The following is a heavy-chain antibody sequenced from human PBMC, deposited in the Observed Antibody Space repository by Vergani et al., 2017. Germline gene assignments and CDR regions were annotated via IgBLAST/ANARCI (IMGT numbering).Heavy chain of an antibody. Sequence: QVQLVQSGAEVKKPGSSVKVSCKASGGTFRSYAISWVRQAPGQGLEWMGGIIPIFGTANYAQNFQGRVTMTADESTSTAYMGLSSLRSEDTAVYYCARGRPLRGPPAYWGQGTLVTVSS. V-gene: IGHV1-69*01. CDR2: IIPIFGTA. J-gene: IGHJ4*02. D-gene: IGHD3-10*01. CDR3: ARGRPLRGPPAY. CDR1: GGTFRSYA.